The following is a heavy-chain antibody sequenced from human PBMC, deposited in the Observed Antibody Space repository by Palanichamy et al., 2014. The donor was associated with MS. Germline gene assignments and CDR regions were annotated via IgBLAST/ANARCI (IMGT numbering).Heavy chain of an antibody. V-gene: IGHV3-7*01. CDR2: IKEDGSEK. J-gene: IGHJ4*02. CDR3: VGSRGWIGDTH. Sequence: EVQLVESGGGLVQPGGSLRLSCAASGFTFSSYWMTWVRQAPGKGLEWVANIKEDGSEKNYVDSVKGRFTISRDNAKNSLYLQMSSLRADDTAVYYCVGSRGWIGDTHWGQGTRVTVSP. CDR1: GFTFSSYW. D-gene: IGHD6-19*01.